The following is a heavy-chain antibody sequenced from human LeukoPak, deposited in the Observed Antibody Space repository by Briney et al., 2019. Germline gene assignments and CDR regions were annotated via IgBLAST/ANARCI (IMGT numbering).Heavy chain of an antibody. D-gene: IGHD6-19*01. CDR2: ISSSSAYI. CDR3: ARPSVAGSSYFDY. CDR1: GFTFNSYS. J-gene: IGHJ4*02. Sequence: PGGSLRLSCAASGFTFNSYSMSWVRQTPGKGLEWVSSISSSSAYIYYADSLKGRFTISRDNAKNSPYLQMNSLRAEDTAVYFCARPSVAGSSYFDYWGQGTLVTVSS. V-gene: IGHV3-21*06.